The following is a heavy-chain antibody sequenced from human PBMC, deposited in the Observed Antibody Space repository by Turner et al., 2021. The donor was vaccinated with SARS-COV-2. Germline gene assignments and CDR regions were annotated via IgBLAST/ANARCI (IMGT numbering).Heavy chain of an antibody. Sequence: EVQLLEYGGGLVQPGTSLRLSCAASGFTFSSYAMSWVRQAPGKGLEWVSAISGSGGSTYYAASVKGRFTISRDNSKNTLYLQMNSLRAEDTAVYYCAQAGLEISSHFDYWGQGNLVTVSS. CDR2: ISGSGGST. J-gene: IGHJ4*02. CDR3: AQAGLEISSHFDY. D-gene: IGHD3-3*01. V-gene: IGHV3-23*01. CDR1: GFTFSSYA.